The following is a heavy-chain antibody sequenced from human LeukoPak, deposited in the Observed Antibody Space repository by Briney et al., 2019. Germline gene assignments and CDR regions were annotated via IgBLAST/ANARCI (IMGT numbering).Heavy chain of an antibody. J-gene: IGHJ6*03. CDR1: GGSISSHY. CDR3: ARETRYSGSWYAYYYYMDV. D-gene: IGHD6-13*01. CDR2: IYYSGST. Sequence: PSETLSLTCTVSGGSISSHYWSWVRQPPGKGLEWIGYIYYSGSTNYNPSLKSRVTISVDTSKNQFSLKLSSVTAADTAVYYCARETRYSGSWYAYYYYMDVWGKGTTVTVSS. V-gene: IGHV4-59*11.